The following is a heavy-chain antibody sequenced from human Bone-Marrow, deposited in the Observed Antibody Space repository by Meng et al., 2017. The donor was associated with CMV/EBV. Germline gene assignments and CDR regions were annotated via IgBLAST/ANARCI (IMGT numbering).Heavy chain of an antibody. Sequence: QGQLVQSGAGVKKTGASVKVSCKASGYTFTGHYMHWVRQAPGQGLEWMGWINPNSGGTNYAQKFQGRVTMTRDTSISTAYMELSRLRSDDTAVYYCARDLDYGDYASDYWGQGTLVTVSS. D-gene: IGHD4-17*01. V-gene: IGHV1-2*02. CDR1: GYTFTGHY. CDR2: INPNSGGT. J-gene: IGHJ4*02. CDR3: ARDLDYGDYASDY.